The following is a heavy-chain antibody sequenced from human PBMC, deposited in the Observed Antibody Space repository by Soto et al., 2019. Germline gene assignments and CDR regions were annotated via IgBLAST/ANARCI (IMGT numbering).Heavy chain of an antibody. CDR1: GGTFSSYD. J-gene: IGHJ5*02. CDR3: ARVQVGRDTAMVKNWCDP. D-gene: IGHD5-18*01. CDR2: IIPIFGTA. Sequence: QVQLVQSGAAVKKPGSSVTVSCKASGGTFSSYDISWVRQATGQGLEWMGGIIPIFGTANYAQKFQGRVTITADESTGTPYMELSSLRAEDTAVYYCARVQVGRDTAMVKNWCDPWGQGTLGTVCS. V-gene: IGHV1-69*01.